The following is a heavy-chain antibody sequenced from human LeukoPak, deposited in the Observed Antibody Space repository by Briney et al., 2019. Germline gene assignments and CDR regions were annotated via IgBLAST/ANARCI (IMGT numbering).Heavy chain of an antibody. CDR2: INPNSGVT. CDR3: ARPTEPLDKGDAFDI. Sequence: ASVKFSCKASGHTFTGHYIHWVREAPGQGLEWMGWINPNSGVTNYAQKFQDRVTMTRDTSISTAYMNLGRLTSDDTAVYYCARPTEPLDKGDAFDIWGQGTMVTVSS. CDR1: GHTFTGHY. J-gene: IGHJ3*02. V-gene: IGHV1-2*02.